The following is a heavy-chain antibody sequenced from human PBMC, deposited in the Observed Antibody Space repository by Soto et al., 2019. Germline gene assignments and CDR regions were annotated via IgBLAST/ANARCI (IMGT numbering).Heavy chain of an antibody. D-gene: IGHD4-17*01. CDR1: GYTFTSYY. CDR3: ARDLVKLEYGDYIFWH. V-gene: IGHV1-46*01. Sequence: ASVKVSCKASGYTFTSYYMHWVRQAPGQGLEWMGIINPSGGSTSYAQKFQGRVTMTRDTSTSTVYMELSSLRSEDKAVYYCARDLVKLEYGDYIFWHWCQGILVTVS. CDR2: INPSGGST. J-gene: IGHJ1*01.